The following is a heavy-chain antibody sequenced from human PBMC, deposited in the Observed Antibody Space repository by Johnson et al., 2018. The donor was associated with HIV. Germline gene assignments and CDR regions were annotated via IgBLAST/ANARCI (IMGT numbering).Heavy chain of an antibody. Sequence: EQLVESGGGLVQPGRSLRLSCAASGFTVSSNYMSWVRQAPGRGLECVSIIYSDSGTSGTNYADSVKGRFTISRDNAKNSLYLQMNSLRAEDTALYYCARGRYGRMTTVAAAAFDIWGQGTMVTVSS. CDR3: ARGRYGRMTTVAAAAFDI. CDR1: GFTVSSNY. D-gene: IGHD4-23*01. V-gene: IGHV3-66*01. J-gene: IGHJ3*02. CDR2: IYSDSGTSGT.